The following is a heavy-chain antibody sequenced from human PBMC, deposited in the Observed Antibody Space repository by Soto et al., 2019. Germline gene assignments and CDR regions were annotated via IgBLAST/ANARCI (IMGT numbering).Heavy chain of an antibody. Sequence: QVQLVESGGGVVQPGRSLRLSCAASGFTFSSYGMHGVRQAPGKGLQWVAVIWYDGSNKYYADSVKGRFTIYSDNSKNTRYRQVNSLSAEDRVVYYCARGEYQLLSFDYWGRGTLDNVSS. J-gene: IGHJ4*02. CDR1: GFTFSSYG. V-gene: IGHV3-33*01. D-gene: IGHD2-2*01. CDR2: IWYDGSNK. CDR3: ARGEYQLLSFDY.